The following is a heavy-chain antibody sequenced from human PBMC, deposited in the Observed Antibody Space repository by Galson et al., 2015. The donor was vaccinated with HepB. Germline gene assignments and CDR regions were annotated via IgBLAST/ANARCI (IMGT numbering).Heavy chain of an antibody. CDR1: GGSISSGGYY. D-gene: IGHD2-15*01. Sequence: TLSLTCTVSGGSISSGGYYWSWIRQHPGKGLEWIGYIYYSGSTYYNPSLKSRVTISVDTSKNQFSLKLSSVTAADTAVYYCARVIEVVVVAATARRYYFDYWGQGTLVTVSS. V-gene: IGHV4-31*03. CDR3: ARVIEVVVVAATARRYYFDY. CDR2: IYYSGST. J-gene: IGHJ4*02.